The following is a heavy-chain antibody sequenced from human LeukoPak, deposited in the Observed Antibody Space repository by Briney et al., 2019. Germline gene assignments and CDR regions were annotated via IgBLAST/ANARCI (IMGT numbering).Heavy chain of an antibody. CDR3: ARRWRPHVVGGYYYYYYMDV. D-gene: IGHD1-26*01. Sequence: GASVKVSCKASGYTFTSYDINWVRQATGQGLEWMGWMNPNSDNTGYAQKFQGRVTMTRNTSISTAYMELSSLRSEDTAVYYCARRWRPHVVGGYYYYYYMDVWGKGTTVTVSS. V-gene: IGHV1-8*01. CDR1: GYTFTSYD. J-gene: IGHJ6*03. CDR2: MNPNSDNT.